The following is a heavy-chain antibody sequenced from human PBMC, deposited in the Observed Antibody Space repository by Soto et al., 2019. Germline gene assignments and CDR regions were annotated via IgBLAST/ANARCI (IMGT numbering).Heavy chain of an antibody. CDR1: GDSISSFY. CDR2: IFSSGST. V-gene: IGHV4-59*01. Sequence: KTSKTLSLTCTVSGDSISSFYWTWIRQPPGKGLEWVGYIFSSGSTNYNPSLKSRVTISVDTSENQFSLKLTSVTAADTAVYYCARVGYCSSTPCWPMGHFEHWGQGTQVTVPS. J-gene: IGHJ4*02. CDR3: ARVGYCSSTPCWPMGHFEH. D-gene: IGHD2-2*01.